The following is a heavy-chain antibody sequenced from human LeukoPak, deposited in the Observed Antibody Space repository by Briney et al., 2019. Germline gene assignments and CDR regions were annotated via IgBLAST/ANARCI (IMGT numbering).Heavy chain of an antibody. J-gene: IGHJ4*02. D-gene: IGHD6-19*01. Sequence: SETLSLTCTVSGGSISSSSYYWGWIRQPPGKGLEWIGSIYYSGSTYYNPSLKSRVTISVDTSKNQFSLKLSSVTAADTAVYYCARVLGDLSSGWYIDYWGQGTLVTVSS. CDR1: GGSISSSSYY. CDR3: ARVLGDLSSGWYIDY. V-gene: IGHV4-39*07. CDR2: IYYSGST.